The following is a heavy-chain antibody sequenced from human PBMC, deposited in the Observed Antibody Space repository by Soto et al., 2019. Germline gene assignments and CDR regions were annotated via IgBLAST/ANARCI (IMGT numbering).Heavy chain of an antibody. CDR1: GGTFSNNA. CDR3: ASPSEPLDTAMFKGLAH. J-gene: IGHJ4*02. Sequence: QVQLVQSGAELKKPGSSVNVSCKASGGTFSNNAIIWVRQAPGQGHEWMGGIIPLFGTPRYAQNFQGRLTITADESSSTAYMQLNILRSEDTAVYYCASPSEPLDTAMFKGLAHWGQGSLVTVSS. V-gene: IGHV1-69*01. D-gene: IGHD5-18*01. CDR2: IIPLFGTP.